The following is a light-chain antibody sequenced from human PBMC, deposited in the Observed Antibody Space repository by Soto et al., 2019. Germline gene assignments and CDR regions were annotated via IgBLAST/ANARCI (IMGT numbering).Light chain of an antibody. J-gene: IGLJ2*01. CDR1: SSNIGNNY. V-gene: IGLV1-51*01. Sequence: QSVLTQPPSVSAAPGQKVTISCSGSSSNIGNNYISWYQQLPGAAPKLLIYDISERPSGIPDRFSGSKSGTSATLGITGLQTGDEADYYCATWDNSLSAVVFGGGTKLTVL. CDR3: ATWDNSLSAVV. CDR2: DIS.